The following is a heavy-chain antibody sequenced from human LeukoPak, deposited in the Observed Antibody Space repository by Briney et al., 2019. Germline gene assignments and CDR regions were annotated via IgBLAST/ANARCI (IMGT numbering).Heavy chain of an antibody. CDR2: INQSGRT. CDR1: GGSFSGYY. V-gene: IGHV4-34*01. D-gene: IGHD6-19*01. J-gene: IGHJ4*02. Sequence: PSETLSLTCAVYGGSFSGYYWSWIRQPPGKGLGWIGEINQSGRTNYNPSLKSRVTMSPDTSKNQFSLKLSSVTAADTAVYYCARGTRGWPNRLDYWGQGTLVTVSS. CDR3: ARGTRGWPNRLDY.